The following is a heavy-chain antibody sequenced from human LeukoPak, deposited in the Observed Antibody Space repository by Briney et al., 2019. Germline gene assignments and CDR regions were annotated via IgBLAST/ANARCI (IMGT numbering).Heavy chain of an antibody. D-gene: IGHD1-1*01. CDR2: TYYRSKWYN. CDR3: ARQLGFYDY. J-gene: IGHJ4*02. V-gene: IGHV6-1*01. Sequence: SQTLSLTCAISGDSVSSNSAAWHWIRQSPSRGLEWLGGTYYRSKWYNEFAVSVQSRITIDPDTSKNQFSLHLNYVTPEDTAVYYCARQLGFYDYWGQGTLVTVSS. CDR1: GDSVSSNSAA.